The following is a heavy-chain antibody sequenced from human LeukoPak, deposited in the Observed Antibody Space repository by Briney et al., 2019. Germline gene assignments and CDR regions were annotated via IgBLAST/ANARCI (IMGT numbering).Heavy chain of an antibody. CDR3: ARDGGLEFDY. Sequence: GGSLRLSCAASGFTFSRYWMHWVRQAPGKGLEWVAVISYDGSDKYYADSVKGRFTISRDNSKNTPYLQMNSLRAEDTAVYYCARDGGLEFDYWGQGTLVTVSS. V-gene: IGHV3-30-3*01. D-gene: IGHD3-3*01. J-gene: IGHJ4*02. CDR2: ISYDGSDK. CDR1: GFTFSRYW.